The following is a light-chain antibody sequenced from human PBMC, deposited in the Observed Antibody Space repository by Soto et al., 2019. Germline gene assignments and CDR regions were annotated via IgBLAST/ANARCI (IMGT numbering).Light chain of an antibody. CDR2: GTS. V-gene: IGKV3D-20*02. Sequence: ETVLTQSPGTLSLSPGERATLSCGASQSVSSSSLAWYQQRPGQAPRLLIYGTSSRATGIPDRFSGSGSGTDFTLTISSLEPEDFAVYYCQQRSNWPPLTFGGGTKVDIK. J-gene: IGKJ4*01. CDR1: QSVSSSS. CDR3: QQRSNWPPLT.